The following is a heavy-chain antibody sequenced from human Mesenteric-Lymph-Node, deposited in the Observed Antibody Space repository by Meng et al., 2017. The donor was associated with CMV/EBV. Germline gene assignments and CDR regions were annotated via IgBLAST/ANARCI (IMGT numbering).Heavy chain of an antibody. Sequence: ASVKLSCKASDYTFTSYGISWMRQAPGQGLEWMGWVTTYNGYTNYAQKLQGRVTMTTDTSTSTAYMELRTLRSDATAVYYCARGLWFGELLPTWGFDYWGQGTLVTVSS. J-gene: IGHJ4*02. CDR3: ARGLWFGELLPTWGFDY. CDR1: DYTFTSYG. D-gene: IGHD3-10*01. CDR2: VTTYNGYT. V-gene: IGHV1-18*01.